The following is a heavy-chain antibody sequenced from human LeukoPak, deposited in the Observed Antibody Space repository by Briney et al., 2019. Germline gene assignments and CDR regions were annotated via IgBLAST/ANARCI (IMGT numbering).Heavy chain of an antibody. V-gene: IGHV4-39*01. CDR2: IYYSGST. D-gene: IGHD3-22*01. Sequence: PSETLSLTCAVSGGSISSSYWWSWIRQPPGKGLEWIGSIYYSGSTYYNPSLKSRVTISVDTSKNQFSLKLSSVTAADTAVYYCARHYFDNGAYYPPAYWGQGTLVTVSS. J-gene: IGHJ4*02. CDR3: ARHYFDNGAYYPPAY. CDR1: GGSISSSYW.